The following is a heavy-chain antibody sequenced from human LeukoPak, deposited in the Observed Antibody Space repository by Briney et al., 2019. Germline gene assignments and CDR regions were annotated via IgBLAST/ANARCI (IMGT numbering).Heavy chain of an antibody. V-gene: IGHV3-21*03. Sequence: GGSLRLSCAASGFTFSSYSMNWVRQAPGKGLEWVSSISGSISYIYYADSVKGRFTISRDNAKNSLYLQMNSLKTEDTAVYYCTRDRSSSWYYFDYWGQGTLVTVSS. J-gene: IGHJ4*02. CDR3: TRDRSSSWYYFDY. CDR1: GFTFSSYS. D-gene: IGHD6-13*01. CDR2: ISGSISYI.